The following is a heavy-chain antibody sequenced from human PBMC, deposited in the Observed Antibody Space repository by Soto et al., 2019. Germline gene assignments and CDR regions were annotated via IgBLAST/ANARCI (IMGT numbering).Heavy chain of an antibody. CDR2: MFYSGTT. CDR3: ARPNMWYGKILQ. Sequence: SETLSLTCTVAGASMSGNYWTWVRQPPRKGLEWIGNMFYSGTTNYNPSLRSRVTMSLDTSVNQFSLRLSSVTAADTAVYYCARPNMWYGKILQWGRGTLVTVS. D-gene: IGHD2-15*01. J-gene: IGHJ1*01. CDR1: GASMSGNY. V-gene: IGHV4-59*01.